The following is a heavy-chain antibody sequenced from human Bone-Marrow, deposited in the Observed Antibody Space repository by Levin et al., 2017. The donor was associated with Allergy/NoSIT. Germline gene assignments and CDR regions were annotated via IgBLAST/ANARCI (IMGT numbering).Heavy chain of an antibody. D-gene: IGHD1-26*01. CDR1: GGSISSSSYY. J-gene: IGHJ4*02. V-gene: IGHV4-39*07. CDR2: IYYSGST. CDR3: ASIRKIVGATHTDY. Sequence: SETLSLTCTVSGGSISSSSYYWGWIRQPPGKGLEWIGSIYYSGSTYYNPSLKSRVTISVDTSKNQFSLKLSSVTAADTAVYYCASIRKIVGATHTDYWGQGTLVTVSS.